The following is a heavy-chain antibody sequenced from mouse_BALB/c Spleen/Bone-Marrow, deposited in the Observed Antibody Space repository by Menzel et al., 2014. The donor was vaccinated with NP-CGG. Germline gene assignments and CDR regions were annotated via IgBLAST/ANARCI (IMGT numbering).Heavy chain of an antibody. V-gene: IGHV1-9*01. J-gene: IGHJ4*01. CDR3: ARGIDYCAMDY. Sequence: QVQLQQSGAELMKPGASVKISCKATGYTFSSYWIEWVKPRPGHGLEWIGEILPGSGSTNYNEKFKGKATFTADTSSNTAYMQLSSLTSEDSAVYYCARGIDYCAMDYWGQGTSVTVSS. CDR1: GYTFSSYW. CDR2: ILPGSGST.